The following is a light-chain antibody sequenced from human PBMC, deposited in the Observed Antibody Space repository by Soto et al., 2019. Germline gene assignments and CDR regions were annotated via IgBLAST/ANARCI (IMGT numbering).Light chain of an antibody. J-gene: IGLJ2*01. CDR1: SSDVGRYNL. CDR3: CSYAGSSTLV. V-gene: IGLV2-23*01. CDR2: EDS. Sequence: QSVLTQPASVSGSPGQSITISCTGTSSDVGRYNLVSWYQQHPGKAPKLMIYEDSKRPSGVSNRFSGSKSGNTASLTISGLHAEDEADYYCCSYAGSSTLVFGGGTQLTVL.